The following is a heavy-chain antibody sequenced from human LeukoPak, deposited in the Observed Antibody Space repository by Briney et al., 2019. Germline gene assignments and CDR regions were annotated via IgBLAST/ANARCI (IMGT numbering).Heavy chain of an antibody. Sequence: GGSLRLSCAASGFTFSSYGMHWVRQAPGKGLEWVAFIRYDGSNKYYADSVKGRFTISRDNSKNTLYLQMNSLRAEDTAVYYCAKDSGDGYIPDAFDIWGQGTMVTVSS. CDR3: AKDSGDGYIPDAFDI. J-gene: IGHJ3*02. CDR2: IRYDGSNK. CDR1: GFTFSSYG. D-gene: IGHD5-24*01. V-gene: IGHV3-30*02.